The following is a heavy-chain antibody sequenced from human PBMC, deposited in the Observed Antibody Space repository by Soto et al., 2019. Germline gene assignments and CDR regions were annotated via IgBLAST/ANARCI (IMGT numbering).Heavy chain of an antibody. CDR1: GFTFNTYG. D-gene: IGHD6-19*01. CDR3: AKDWGSGWCRSYFDS. CDR2: ISAGGDST. V-gene: IGHV3-23*01. Sequence: EVQLLESGGGLVQPGGSLRLSCAASGFTFNTYGMSWVRQAPGKGLEWVSVISAGGDSTYYADSVKGRLTISRDNSKNTLYLQMNSLRAEDTAVYYCAKDWGSGWCRSYFDSWGQGTLVTVSS. J-gene: IGHJ4*02.